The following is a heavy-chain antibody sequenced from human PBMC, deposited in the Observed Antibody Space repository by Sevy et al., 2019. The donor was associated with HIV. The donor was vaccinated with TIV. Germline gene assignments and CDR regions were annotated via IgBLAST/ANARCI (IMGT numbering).Heavy chain of an antibody. CDR1: RFSLRYHG. Sequence: GGSLRLSCSASRFSLRYHGMFWVRRAPGKGLEWLTLTSHDGSQTYSSDSVKGRFTVSRDNSKNTRYLQMNSLGAEDTAGYYCARPRFLEWLSSAAFDIWGQGTMVTVSS. D-gene: IGHD3-3*01. J-gene: IGHJ3*02. CDR3: ARPRFLEWLSSAAFDI. CDR2: TSHDGSQT. V-gene: IGHV3-30*03.